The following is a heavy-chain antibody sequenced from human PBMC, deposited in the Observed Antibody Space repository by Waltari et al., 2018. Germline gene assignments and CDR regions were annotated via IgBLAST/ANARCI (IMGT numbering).Heavy chain of an antibody. CDR1: GGSISSYY. J-gene: IGHJ6*03. CDR2: IYTSGST. D-gene: IGHD2-2*01. CDR3: ARVKGYCSSTSCLYYYYYMDV. V-gene: IGHV4-4*07. Sequence: QVQLQESGPGLVKPSETLSLTCTVSGGSISSYYWSWTRQPAGKGLEWIGRIYTSGSTNYNPSLKSRVTMSVDTSKNQFSLKLSSVTAADTAVYYCARVKGYCSSTSCLYYYYYMDVWGKGTTVTISS.